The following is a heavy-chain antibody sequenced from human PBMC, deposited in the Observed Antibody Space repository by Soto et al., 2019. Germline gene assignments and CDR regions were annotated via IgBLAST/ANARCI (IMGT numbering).Heavy chain of an antibody. Sequence: QITLKASGPTLVKPTQTLTLTCTFSGFSLSTSGAAVAWIRQPPGKALEWLARIYWDDDKRYSPSLKSSLTITKDTSQNQVHLTMTSMDAVDTPAYYRADSRSWYKEGDYYAIDVWGQGTTVTLSS. CDR2: IYWDDDK. CDR1: GFSLSTSGAA. J-gene: IGHJ6*02. V-gene: IGHV2-5*02. D-gene: IGHD6-13*01. CDR3: ADSRSWYKEGDYYAIDV.